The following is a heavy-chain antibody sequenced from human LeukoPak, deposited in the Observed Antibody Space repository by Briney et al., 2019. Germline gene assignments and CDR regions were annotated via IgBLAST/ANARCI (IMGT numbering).Heavy chain of an antibody. CDR3: ARTVGYGDYHWFDP. D-gene: IGHD4-17*01. J-gene: IGHJ5*02. CDR2: LTGSGGST. Sequence: GGSLRLSCATSGFTFSIYAMTWVRQAPGKGLEWVSTLTGSGGSTYYADSVKGRFTISRDNSKNTLYLQMNSLKAEDTAVYYCARTVGYGDYHWFDPWGQGTLVTVSS. V-gene: IGHV3-23*01. CDR1: GFTFSIYA.